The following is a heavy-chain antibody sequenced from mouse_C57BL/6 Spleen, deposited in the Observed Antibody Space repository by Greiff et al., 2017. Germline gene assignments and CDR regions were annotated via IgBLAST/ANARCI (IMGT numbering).Heavy chain of an antibody. CDR2: IYPADGYT. CDR1: GYAFSSSW. V-gene: IGHV1-82*01. Sequence: QVQLKQPGPELVKPGASVKISCKASGYAFSSSWMNWVKQRPGQGLEWIGRIYPADGYTNYNGKFKGKATLAADKSSSTAYMQLSSLTSEDSAVYFCARNNGHYYAMDYWGQGTSVTVSS. CDR3: ARNNGHYYAMDY. J-gene: IGHJ4*01.